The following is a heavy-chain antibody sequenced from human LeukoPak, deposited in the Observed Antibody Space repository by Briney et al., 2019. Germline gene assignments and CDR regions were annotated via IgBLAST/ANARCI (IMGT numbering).Heavy chain of an antibody. CDR2: INPSGGST. J-gene: IGHJ4*02. Sequence: ASMKVSCKASGYTFTTYYMHWVRQAPGQGLEWMGIINPSGGSTTYAQKFQGRVTMTRDTSTSTVYMELNSMISEDTAVYYCAREPSGSHFDYWGQGTLVTVSS. CDR1: GYTFTTYY. V-gene: IGHV1-46*01. CDR3: AREPSGSHFDY. D-gene: IGHD1-26*01.